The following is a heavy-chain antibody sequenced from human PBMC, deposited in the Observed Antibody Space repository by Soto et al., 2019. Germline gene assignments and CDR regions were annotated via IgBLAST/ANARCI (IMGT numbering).Heavy chain of an antibody. CDR3: ARHSPDFDWLSQFDY. J-gene: IGHJ4*02. CDR2: IYYFGST. CDR1: GGSFSKYY. V-gene: IGHV4-59*08. D-gene: IGHD3-9*01. Sequence: QVHLQESGPGLVKPSETLSLTCTVSGGSFSKYYWSWIRQPPGKGLEWIGYIYYFGSTNYNPSLKSRVTISVDTSKNHFSLKLSSVTAADTAVYYCARHSPDFDWLSQFDYWGQGTLVTISS.